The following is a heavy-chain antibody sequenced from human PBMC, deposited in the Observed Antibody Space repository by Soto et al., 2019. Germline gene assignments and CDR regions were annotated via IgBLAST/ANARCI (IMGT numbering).Heavy chain of an antibody. V-gene: IGHV3-48*01. CDR2: IDTSGNAK. D-gene: IGHD7-27*01. CDR3: ARDFLTGDYREAFDI. CDR1: GFTFSSYS. J-gene: IGHJ3*02. Sequence: EVQLVESGGGLVQPGGSLRLSCASSGFTFSSYSLSWVRQAPGKGLEWIAYIDTSGNAKSYGDSVKGRFAVSRDNARDALYLQMNSLRGEDTGIYYCARDFLTGDYREAFDIWGQGTMVTVSS.